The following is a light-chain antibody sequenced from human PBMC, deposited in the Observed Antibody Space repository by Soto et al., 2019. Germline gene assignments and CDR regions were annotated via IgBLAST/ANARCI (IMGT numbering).Light chain of an antibody. Sequence: DIQMTQSPSSLSASVGDRVTITCRTSQTISDYLNWYQHKPGKTPKLLISAASSLQSGVPSRFSGSGSGTDFTLTISRLQPEYFATYYCQQSYSTLTFGPGTKVDIK. CDR2: AAS. CDR3: QQSYSTLT. CDR1: QTISDY. J-gene: IGKJ3*01. V-gene: IGKV1-39*01.